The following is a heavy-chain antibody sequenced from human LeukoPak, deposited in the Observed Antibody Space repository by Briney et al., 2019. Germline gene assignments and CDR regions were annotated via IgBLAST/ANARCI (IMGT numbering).Heavy chain of an antibody. Sequence: GGSLRLSSAASGFTFSSFGMHWVRQAPGKGLEWVAVIWYDGSNKYYADSVRGRFTISRDISKNTLYLQMNSLRAEDTAVYYCARDAEYYYDSNGYYPLRYWGQGTLVTVSS. CDR3: ARDAEYYYDSNGYYPLRY. CDR1: GFTFSSFG. J-gene: IGHJ4*02. CDR2: IWYDGSNK. V-gene: IGHV3-33*01. D-gene: IGHD3-22*01.